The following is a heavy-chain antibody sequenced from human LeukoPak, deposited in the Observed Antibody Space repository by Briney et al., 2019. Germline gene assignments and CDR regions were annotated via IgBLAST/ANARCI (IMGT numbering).Heavy chain of an antibody. CDR3: ARGGGGYSYGLPSN. CDR2: ISGSGGST. Sequence: GGSLRLSCAASGFTFSGYAMSWVRQAPGKGLEWVSAISGSGGSTYYADSVKGRFTISRDNSKNTLYLQMNSLRAEDTAVYYCARGGGGYSYGLPSNWGQGTLVTVSS. J-gene: IGHJ4*02. D-gene: IGHD5-18*01. V-gene: IGHV3-23*01. CDR1: GFTFSGYA.